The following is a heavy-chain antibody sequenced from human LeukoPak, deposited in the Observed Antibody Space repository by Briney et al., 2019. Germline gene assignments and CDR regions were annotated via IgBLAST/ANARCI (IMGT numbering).Heavy chain of an antibody. CDR2: ISGTSGFI. CDR3: ATTRMQWLDGYFDY. V-gene: IGHV3-21*01. Sequence: TTGGSLRLSCAASGITFSSHNMNWVRQAPGKGPEWVSSISGTSGFIYYADSVEGRFTISRDNARNSLYLQMNSLRAEDTAVYYCATTRMQWLDGYFDYWGQGSLVTVSS. D-gene: IGHD6-19*01. J-gene: IGHJ4*02. CDR1: GITFSSHN.